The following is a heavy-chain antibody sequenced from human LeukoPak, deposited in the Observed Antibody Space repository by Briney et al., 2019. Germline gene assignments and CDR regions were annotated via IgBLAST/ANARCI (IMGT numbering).Heavy chain of an antibody. CDR1: GFTFSSFA. Sequence: GGSLRLSCAASGFTFSSFAMTWVRQAPGKGLEWVSGFDGNGPNTYYADSVKGRWTISRDNSKNTLYLQMNSLRAEDTAVYYCAKRGLWFGDADGMDVWGQGTTVTVS. D-gene: IGHD3-10*01. J-gene: IGHJ6*02. CDR3: AKRGLWFGDADGMDV. CDR2: FDGNGPNT. V-gene: IGHV3-23*01.